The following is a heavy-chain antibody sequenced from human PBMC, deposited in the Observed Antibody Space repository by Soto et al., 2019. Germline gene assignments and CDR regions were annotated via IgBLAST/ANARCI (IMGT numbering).Heavy chain of an antibody. D-gene: IGHD2-15*01. V-gene: IGHV4-59*01. J-gene: IGHJ4*02. CDR1: GGSISSYY. CDR3: ARGLGYCSGGRCPRFDY. Sequence: SETLSLTCTVSGGSISSYYWSWIRQPPGKGLEWIGYIYYSGSTNYNPSLKSRVTISVDTSKNQFSLKLSSVTAADTAVYYCARGLGYCSGGRCPRFDYWGQGTLVPGSA. CDR2: IYYSGST.